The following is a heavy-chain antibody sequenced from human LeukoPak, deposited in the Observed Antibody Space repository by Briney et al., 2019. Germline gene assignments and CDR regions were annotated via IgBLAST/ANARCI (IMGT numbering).Heavy chain of an antibody. CDR2: INPNSGGT. CDR3: ARLGGSSWYNWFDP. D-gene: IGHD6-13*01. Sequence: ASVTVSCKASGYTFTGYYMHWVRQAPGQGLEWMGWINPNSGGTNYAQKFQGRVTMTRDTSISTAYMELSRLRSDDTAVYYCARLGGSSWYNWFDPWGQGTLVTVSS. J-gene: IGHJ5*02. CDR1: GYTFTGYY. V-gene: IGHV1-2*02.